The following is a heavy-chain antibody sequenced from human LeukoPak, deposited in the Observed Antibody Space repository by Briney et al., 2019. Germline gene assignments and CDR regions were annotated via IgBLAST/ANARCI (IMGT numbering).Heavy chain of an antibody. J-gene: IGHJ4*02. Sequence: SETLSLTCTVSGGSISSNNYHWAWIRQPPGKGLAGIGSIYYSGSTYYNPSLKSRVTISVDTSKNQFSLKLRSEAAADTAVYYCARLGPYDSSDYWGQGTLVTVSS. CDR1: GGSISSNNYH. CDR3: ARLGPYDSSDY. CDR2: IYYSGST. D-gene: IGHD3-22*01. V-gene: IGHV4-39*07.